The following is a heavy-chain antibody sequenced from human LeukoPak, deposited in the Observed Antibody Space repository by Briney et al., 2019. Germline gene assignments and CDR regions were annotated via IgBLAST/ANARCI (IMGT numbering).Heavy chain of an antibody. CDR1: GGSISSSNCY. J-gene: IGHJ4*02. D-gene: IGHD1-14*01. Sequence: PSETLSLTCTVSGGSISSSNCYWGWIRQPPGKGLEWIGSIYYSGGTYYNASLKSRVTISVDTSKKQFSLKLSSVTAADTAVYYCARCSSRGNLIDYWGQGTLVTVSS. CDR2: IYYSGGT. V-gene: IGHV4-39*07. CDR3: ARCSSRGNLIDY.